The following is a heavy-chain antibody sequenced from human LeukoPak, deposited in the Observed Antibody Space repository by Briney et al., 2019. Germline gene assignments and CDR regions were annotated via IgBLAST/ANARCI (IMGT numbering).Heavy chain of an antibody. CDR3: ARGLQDCTNGVCYPDY. CDR2: INPSGGST. J-gene: IGHJ4*02. Sequence: GASVKVSCKASGYTFTSYYMHWVRQAPGQGLEWMGIINPSGGSTSYAQKFQGRVTMTRDTSTSTVYMELSSLRSEDTAVYYCARGLQDCTNGVCYPDYWGQGTLVTVSS. CDR1: GYTFTSYY. D-gene: IGHD2-8*01. V-gene: IGHV1-46*01.